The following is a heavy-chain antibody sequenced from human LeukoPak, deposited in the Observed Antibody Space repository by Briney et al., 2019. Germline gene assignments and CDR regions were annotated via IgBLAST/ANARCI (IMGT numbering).Heavy chain of an antibody. CDR1: GGTFNSYA. D-gene: IGHD6-13*01. J-gene: IGHJ4*02. V-gene: IGHV1-69*06. Sequence: GASVKVSCKASGGTFNSYAISWVRQAPGQGLEWMGRIIPIFGTANYAQKFQGRVTITADKSTSTAYMELSSLRSEDTAVYYCARDRLAAAGRSFDYWGQGTLVTVSS. CDR3: ARDRLAAAGRSFDY. CDR2: IIPIFGTA.